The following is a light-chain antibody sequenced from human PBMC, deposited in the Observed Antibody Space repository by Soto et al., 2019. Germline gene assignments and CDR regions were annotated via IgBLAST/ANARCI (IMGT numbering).Light chain of an antibody. J-gene: IGKJ1*01. CDR3: QQRTLWPRT. Sequence: EIVLTHSPATLSLSPGERATLSCRASQSVSGTLAWFQQKPGQPPRLLFYGASNRATGIPARFSASGSGTDFTLTISSLEPEDFAVYYCQQRTLWPRTFGQGTKV. CDR1: QSVSGT. V-gene: IGKV3-11*01. CDR2: GAS.